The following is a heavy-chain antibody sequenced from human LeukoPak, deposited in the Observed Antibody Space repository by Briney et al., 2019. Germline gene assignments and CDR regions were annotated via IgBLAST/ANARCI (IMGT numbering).Heavy chain of an antibody. J-gene: IGHJ4*02. Sequence: PSETLSLTCAVYGGSFSGYYWSWIRQPPGKGLEWIGGINHSGSTNYNPSLKSRVTISVDTSKNQFSLKLSSVTAADTAVYYCARGSTHYYDSSYSQRGFDYWGQGTLVTVSS. CDR1: GGSFSGYY. V-gene: IGHV4-34*01. CDR3: ARGSTHYYDSSYSQRGFDY. D-gene: IGHD3-22*01. CDR2: INHSGST.